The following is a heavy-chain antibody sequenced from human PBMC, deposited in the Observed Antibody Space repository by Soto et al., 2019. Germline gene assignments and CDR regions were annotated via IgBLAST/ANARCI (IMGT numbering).Heavy chain of an antibody. Sequence: QVQLVQSGSEVKKPGASVKVSCKASGYSFNSYGISWMRQAPGQGLEWLGWISPYDDNTKYAQSLQGRVTMTTDTSTRTAYMELRSLRSDDTAVYYCARGGYYDSSGSRNYHYYGMDAWGQGTTVTVS. CDR3: ARGGYYDSSGSRNYHYYGMDA. V-gene: IGHV1-18*01. J-gene: IGHJ6*02. CDR1: GYSFNSYG. CDR2: ISPYDDNT. D-gene: IGHD3-22*01.